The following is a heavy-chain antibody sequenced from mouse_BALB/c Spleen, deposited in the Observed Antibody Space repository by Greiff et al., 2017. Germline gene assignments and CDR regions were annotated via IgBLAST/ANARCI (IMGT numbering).Heavy chain of an antibody. V-gene: IGHV5-9-4*01. CDR3: ARDGGRRGYLDY. CDR1: GFTFSSYA. Sequence: EVMLVESGGGLVKPGGSLKLSCAASGFTFSSYAMSWVRQSPEKRLEWVAEISSGGSYTYYPDTVTGRFTISRDNAKNTLYLEMSRLRSEDTAMYYCARDGGRRGYLDYWGQGTTLTVSS. CDR2: ISSGGSYT. J-gene: IGHJ2*01.